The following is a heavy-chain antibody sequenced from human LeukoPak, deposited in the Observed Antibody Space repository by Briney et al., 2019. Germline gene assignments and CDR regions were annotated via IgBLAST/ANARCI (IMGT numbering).Heavy chain of an antibody. D-gene: IGHD4-17*01. Sequence: SVKVSCKASGGSFTSYAISWVRQAPGQGLEWMGRIIPILGIANYAQKFQGRVTITADKSTSTAYMELSSLRSEDTAVYYCATEGGDYGDYVAYWGQGTLVTVSS. CDR3: ATEGGDYGDYVAY. J-gene: IGHJ4*02. CDR2: IIPILGIA. CDR1: GGSFTSYA. V-gene: IGHV1-69*04.